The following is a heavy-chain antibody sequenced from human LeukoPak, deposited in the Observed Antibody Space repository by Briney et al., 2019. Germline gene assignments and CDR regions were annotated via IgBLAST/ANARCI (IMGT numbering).Heavy chain of an antibody. Sequence: SGGSLRLSCAASGFTFSTYAMSWVRQAPGKGLEWVSAISGSGGSTYYADSVKGRFTISRDNSKNTLYLQMNSLGAEDTAVYYCAKDKAGYSSRTNDYWGQGTLVTVSS. CDR1: GFTFSTYA. CDR3: AKDKAGYSSRTNDY. CDR2: ISGSGGST. J-gene: IGHJ4*02. D-gene: IGHD6-19*01. V-gene: IGHV3-23*01.